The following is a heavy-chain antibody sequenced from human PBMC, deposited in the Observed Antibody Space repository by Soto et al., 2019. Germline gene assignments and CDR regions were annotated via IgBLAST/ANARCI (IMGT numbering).Heavy chain of an antibody. CDR1: GGTFSSYS. CDR3: ARAVVLTFTRFYDMDV. J-gene: IGHJ6*02. Sequence: QVQLVQSGAEVKTPGSSVKVSCKASGGTFSSYSINWVRQAPGQGLEWMGRLIPMFGTTDYAQRFQGRVTFPADEPTSPASMEVTNLTSEDTAVYYCARAVVLTFTRFYDMDVWGQWTTVTVSS. V-gene: IGHV1-69*18. D-gene: IGHD3-9*01. CDR2: LIPMFGTT.